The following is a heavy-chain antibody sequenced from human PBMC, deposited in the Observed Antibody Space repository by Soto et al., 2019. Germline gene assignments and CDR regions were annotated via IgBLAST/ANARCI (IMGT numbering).Heavy chain of an antibody. CDR2: ISAYNANA. CDR3: ERENSYFDY. V-gene: IGHV1-18*01. J-gene: IGHJ4*02. CDR1: GYTFRNFG. Sequence: QIPLLQSGAEVKKPGASAKVTCKASGYTFRNFGISWVRQTPGQGLEWMGWISAYNANANYAHKFQGRLTMTADTSTSTAYMELRSLRSDDTAVYYCERENSYFDYWGQGTLVTVSS.